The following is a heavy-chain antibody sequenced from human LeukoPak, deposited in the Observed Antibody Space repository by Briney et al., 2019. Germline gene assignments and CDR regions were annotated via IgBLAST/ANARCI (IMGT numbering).Heavy chain of an antibody. CDR3: ARGVAYYYDSSGPKGYYMDV. CDR1: GGTFSSYA. V-gene: IGHV1-69*05. CDR2: IIPIFGTT. Sequence: ASVKVSCKASGGTFSSYAISWVRQAPGQGLEWMGGIIPIFGTTNYAQKFQGRVTITTDESTSTVSLELSSLRSEDTAVYYCARGVAYYYDSSGPKGYYMDVWGKGTTVTVSS. J-gene: IGHJ6*03. D-gene: IGHD3-22*01.